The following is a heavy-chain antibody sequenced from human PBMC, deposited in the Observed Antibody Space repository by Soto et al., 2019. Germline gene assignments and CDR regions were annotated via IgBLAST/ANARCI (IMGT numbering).Heavy chain of an antibody. CDR1: GGSFSAYY. J-gene: IGHJ4*02. V-gene: IGHV4-34*01. Sequence: QVQLQQWGAGLLKPSETLSLTCAVYGGSFSAYYWSWIRQSPGKGLEWIGEIHHSGSTNYKPSLKSRVPISLDTSKNQFSLELRSVTAADTAVYYCASYGSGSYYNGYYFDYWGQGTLVTVSS. D-gene: IGHD3-10*01. CDR3: ASYGSGSYYNGYYFDY. CDR2: IHHSGST.